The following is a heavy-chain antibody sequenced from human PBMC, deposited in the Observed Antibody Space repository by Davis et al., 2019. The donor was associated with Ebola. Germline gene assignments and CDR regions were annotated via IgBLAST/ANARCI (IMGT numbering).Heavy chain of an antibody. J-gene: IGHJ6*02. CDR3: ARVNWKRAYGMDV. CDR1: GASFSGYY. V-gene: IGHV4-34*01. Sequence: SETLSLTCAVYGASFSGYYWSWIRQPPGKGLEWIGEINHSGSTNYNPSLKSRVTISVDTSKNQFSLKLSSVTAADTAVYYCARVNWKRAYGMDVWGQGTTVTVSS. CDR2: INHSGST. D-gene: IGHD1-20*01.